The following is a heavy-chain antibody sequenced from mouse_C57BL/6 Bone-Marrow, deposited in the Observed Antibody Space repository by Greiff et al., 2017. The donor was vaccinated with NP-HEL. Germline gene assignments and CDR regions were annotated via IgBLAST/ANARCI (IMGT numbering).Heavy chain of an antibody. CDR2: ISNLAYSI. Sequence: EVMLVESGGGLVQPGGSLKLSCAASGFTFSDYGMAWVRQAPRKGPEWVAFISNLAYSIYYADTVTGRFTISRENAKNTLYLEMSSLRAEYTAMYCCARHGGIVTWYFDVWGTGTTVTVSS. J-gene: IGHJ1*03. D-gene: IGHD2-1*01. CDR3: ARHGGIVTWYFDV. V-gene: IGHV5-15*01. CDR1: GFTFSDYG.